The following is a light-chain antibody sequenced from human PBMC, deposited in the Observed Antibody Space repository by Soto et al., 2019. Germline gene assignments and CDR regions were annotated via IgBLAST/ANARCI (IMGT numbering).Light chain of an antibody. CDR1: SSNIGSNT. V-gene: IGLV1-44*01. Sequence: QCVLTQPPSASGTPGQRGTISCSGSSSNIGSNTVNWYQQLPGTAPKLLIYSNNQRPSGVPDRFSGSKSGTSASLAISGLQSEDEADYYCAAWDDSLNGYVFGTGTKV. CDR2: SNN. J-gene: IGLJ1*01. CDR3: AAWDDSLNGYV.